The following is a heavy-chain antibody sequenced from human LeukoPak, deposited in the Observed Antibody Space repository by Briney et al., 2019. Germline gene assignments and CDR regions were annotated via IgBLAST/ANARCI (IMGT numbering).Heavy chain of an antibody. V-gene: IGHV4-61*02. CDR3: AREAYYYDSSGYRRFDY. D-gene: IGHD3-22*01. CDR1: GGSISSSSYY. CDR2: IYTSGST. J-gene: IGHJ4*02. Sequence: PSETLSLTCTVSGGSISSSSYYWSWIRQPAGKGLEWIGRIYTSGSTNYNPSLKSRVTMSVDTSKNQFSLKLSSVTAADTAVYYCAREAYYYDSSGYRRFDYWGQGTLVTVSS.